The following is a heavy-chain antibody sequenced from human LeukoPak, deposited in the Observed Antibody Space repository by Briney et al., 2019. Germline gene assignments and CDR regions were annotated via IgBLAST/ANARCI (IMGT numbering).Heavy chain of an antibody. Sequence: PGGSLRLSCAASGFTVSTNYMYWVRQAPGKGLEWVSVIYSDGSTFYADSVKGRFTISRDNSKNTLYLQMNSLRAEDTAVYYCARGYNWNDRLDYWGQRTLVTVSS. CDR2: IYSDGST. D-gene: IGHD1-1*01. J-gene: IGHJ4*02. V-gene: IGHV3-53*01. CDR3: ARGYNWNDRLDY. CDR1: GFTVSTNY.